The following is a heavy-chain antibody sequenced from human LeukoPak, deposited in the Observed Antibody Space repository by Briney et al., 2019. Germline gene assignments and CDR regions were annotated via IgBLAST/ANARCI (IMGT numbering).Heavy chain of an antibody. D-gene: IGHD3-16*01. V-gene: IGHV3-48*01. Sequence: PGGSLRLSCAASGFTFSSYSMNWVRQAPGKGLEWVSYISSSSSTIYYADSVKGRFTISRDNAKNSLYLQMNSLRAEDTAVYYCARGSDGGAAGGYYYYGMDVWGQGTTVTVSS. CDR3: ARGSDGGAAGGYYYYGMDV. CDR1: GFTFSSYS. CDR2: ISSSSSTI. J-gene: IGHJ6*02.